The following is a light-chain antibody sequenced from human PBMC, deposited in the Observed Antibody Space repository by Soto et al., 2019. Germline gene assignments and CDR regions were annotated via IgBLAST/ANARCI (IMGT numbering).Light chain of an antibody. J-gene: IGLJ1*01. CDR3: SSYTSASTLLYL. CDR2: GVT. Sequence: QSALTQPASVSGSPGQSITIACNGTSSDVGGYNYVSWYQQHPGIAPKLLIYGVTNRPSGVSTRFSGSKSGNTASLTISGLQAEDEADYHCSSYTSASTLLYLFGTGTKLTVI. V-gene: IGLV2-14*01. CDR1: SSDVGGYNY.